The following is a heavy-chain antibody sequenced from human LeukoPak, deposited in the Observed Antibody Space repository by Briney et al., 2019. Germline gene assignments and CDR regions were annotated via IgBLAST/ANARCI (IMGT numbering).Heavy chain of an antibody. Sequence: GGSLRLSCAASGFTFSSYWMSCVRQAPGKGLEWVANIKQDGSEKYYVDSVKGRFTISRDNAKNSLYLQMNSVRAEDTVVYYCARVRGYGSGSYYTTYYYYYYMDVWGKGTTVTVSS. CDR2: IKQDGSEK. CDR3: ARVRGYGSGSYYTTYYYYYYMDV. V-gene: IGHV3-7*01. D-gene: IGHD3-10*01. CDR1: GFTFSSYW. J-gene: IGHJ6*03.